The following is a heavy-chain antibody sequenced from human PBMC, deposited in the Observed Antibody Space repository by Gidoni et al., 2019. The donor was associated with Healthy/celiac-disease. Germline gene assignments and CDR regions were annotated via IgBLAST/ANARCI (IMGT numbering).Heavy chain of an antibody. D-gene: IGHD4-17*01. CDR1: GFTFRNAW. Sequence: EVQLVESGGGLVKPGGSLRLSCAASGFTFRNAWMSWVRQAPGKGLEWVGRIKSKTDGGTTDYAAPVKGRFTISRDDSKNTLYLQMNSLKTEDTAVYYCTTDTSNDYGDELDDYWGQGTLVTVSS. CDR2: IKSKTDGGTT. V-gene: IGHV3-15*01. CDR3: TTDTSNDYGDELDDY. J-gene: IGHJ4*02.